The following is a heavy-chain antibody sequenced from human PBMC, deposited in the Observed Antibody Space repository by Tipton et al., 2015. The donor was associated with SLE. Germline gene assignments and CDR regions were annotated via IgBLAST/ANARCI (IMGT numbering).Heavy chain of an antibody. D-gene: IGHD2-8*01. J-gene: IGHJ6*03. V-gene: IGHV3-7*03. CDR2: IKEDGSEK. CDR1: GLTLSRYW. CDR3: ARVLGVSHMDV. Sequence: LSLTCVDSGLTLSRYWMNWVRQAPGKGLEWVATIKEDGSEKYYVDSVKGRFTISRDNAKNSLYLQMNSLRAEDTALYHCARVLGVSHMDVWGKGTTVTVSS.